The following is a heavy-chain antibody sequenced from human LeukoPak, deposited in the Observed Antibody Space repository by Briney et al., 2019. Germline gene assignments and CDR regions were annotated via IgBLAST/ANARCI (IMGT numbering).Heavy chain of an antibody. J-gene: IGHJ3*02. V-gene: IGHV3-30-3*01. Sequence: GGSLRLSCAASGFTFSSYAMHWVRQAPGKGLEWVAVISYDGDNKYHADSVKGRFTISRDNSKNTLFLQMNSLRAEDTAVYYCARDSSGAGSVRDAFDIWGQGTMVTVSS. D-gene: IGHD6-19*01. CDR1: GFTFSSYA. CDR2: ISYDGDNK. CDR3: ARDSSGAGSVRDAFDI.